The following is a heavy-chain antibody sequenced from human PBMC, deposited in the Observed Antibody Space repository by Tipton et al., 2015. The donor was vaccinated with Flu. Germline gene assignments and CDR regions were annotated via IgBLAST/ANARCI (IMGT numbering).Heavy chain of an antibody. CDR1: GFTFSDYW. D-gene: IGHD3-16*01. V-gene: IGHV3-74*01. CDR2: INGDGSRT. J-gene: IGHJ4*02. Sequence: SGFTFSDYWMHWVRQVPGKGLVWVACINGDGSRTIYGDSARGRFTISRDNARNTHYLQMNNLKVDDTAIYYCARAVGGGDAYWGPGTLVTVSS. CDR3: ARAVGGGDAY.